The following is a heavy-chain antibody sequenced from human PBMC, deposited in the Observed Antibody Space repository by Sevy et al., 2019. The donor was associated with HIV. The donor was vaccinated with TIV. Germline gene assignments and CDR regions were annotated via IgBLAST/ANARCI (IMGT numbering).Heavy chain of an antibody. CDR2: ISGSTSST. D-gene: IGHD3-22*01. J-gene: IGHJ4*02. CDR3: AKDGHYYDSSADYLNYFDY. CDR1: GFTFSSYA. Sequence: GGSLRLSCAASGFTFSSYAMSWVRQAPGKGLEWVSAISGSTSSTYYADSVKGRFTILRDNSKNTFYRLLNSLRAEDTAVYYCAKDGHYYDSSADYLNYFDYWGQGTLVTVSS. V-gene: IGHV3-23*01.